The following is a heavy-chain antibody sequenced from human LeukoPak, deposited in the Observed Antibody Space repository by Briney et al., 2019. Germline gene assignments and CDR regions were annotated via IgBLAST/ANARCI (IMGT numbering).Heavy chain of an antibody. Sequence: PGGSLRLSCAASGFTFSSYGMHWVRQAPGKGLEWVAVISYDGSNKYYADSVKGRFTISRDNSKNTLYLQMNSLRAEGTAVYYCAKAASPGHDAFDIWGQGTMVTVSS. CDR1: GFTFSSYG. V-gene: IGHV3-30*18. D-gene: IGHD3-10*01. J-gene: IGHJ3*02. CDR3: AKAASPGHDAFDI. CDR2: ISYDGSNK.